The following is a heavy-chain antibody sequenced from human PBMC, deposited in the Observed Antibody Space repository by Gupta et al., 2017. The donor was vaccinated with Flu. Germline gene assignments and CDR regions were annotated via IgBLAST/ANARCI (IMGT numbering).Heavy chain of an antibody. CDR3: VRDPSTSRYYHGMDV. Sequence: EVQLVESGGGLVKPGGSLRLSCEASGFPFSSYVMKWVRQAPGKGLEWVSSISKVSTYIYYTDSVKGRFTISRDNARNLLYLQMNNLRAEDTAVYYCVRDPSTSRYYHGMDVWGPGTTVTVSS. V-gene: IGHV3-21*06. CDR2: ISKVSTYI. CDR1: GFPFSSYV. D-gene: IGHD2-2*01. J-gene: IGHJ6*02.